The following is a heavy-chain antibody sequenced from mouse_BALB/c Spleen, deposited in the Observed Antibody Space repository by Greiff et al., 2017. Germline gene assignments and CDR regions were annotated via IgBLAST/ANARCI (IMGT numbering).Heavy chain of an antibody. CDR1: GFSLTGYG. D-gene: IGHD1-1*01. CDR2: IWGDGST. V-gene: IGHV2-6-7*01. Sequence: VQRVESGPGLVAPSQSLSITCTVSGFSLTGYGVNWVRQPPGKGLEWLGMIWGDGSTDYNSALKSRLSISKDNSKSQVFLKMNSLQTDDTARYYCARDLDYYGSSPFAYWGQGTLVTVSA. CDR3: ARDLDYYGSSPFAY. J-gene: IGHJ3*01.